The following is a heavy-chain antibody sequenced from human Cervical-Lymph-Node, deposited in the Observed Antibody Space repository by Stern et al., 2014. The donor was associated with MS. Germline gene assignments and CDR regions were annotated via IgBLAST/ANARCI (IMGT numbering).Heavy chain of an antibody. D-gene: IGHD3-22*01. Sequence: MQLVESGAEVKKGGCLVRVWWKGFGGNLRKYGIIWFRQARGRGLEWMGDTNPLFGTTNYAQKFQGRVTMTAHESTATAYMELSGLRSEDTAVYYCAGDRHSSGFDHWGQGTLVTVSS. V-gene: IGHV1-69*01. CDR2: TNPLFGTT. CDR1: GGNLRKYG. CDR3: AGDRHSSGFDH. J-gene: IGHJ4*02.